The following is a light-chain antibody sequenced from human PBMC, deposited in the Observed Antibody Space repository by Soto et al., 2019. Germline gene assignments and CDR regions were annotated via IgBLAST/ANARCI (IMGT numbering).Light chain of an antibody. CDR3: QQFGSSPWT. CDR1: QSVSSSY. J-gene: IGKJ1*01. V-gene: IGKV3-20*01. CDR2: GAS. Sequence: EIVLTQSPGSLSLSPGERATLSCRASQSVSSSYLVWYQQKPGQAPRLLIYGASNRATGIPDRFSGSESGTDFTITISRLEPEDFAVYYCQQFGSSPWTFGQGTKVEIK.